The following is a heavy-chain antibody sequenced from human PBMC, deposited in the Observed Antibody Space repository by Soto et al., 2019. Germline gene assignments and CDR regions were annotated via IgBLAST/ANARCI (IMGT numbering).Heavy chain of an antibody. J-gene: IGHJ3*02. D-gene: IGHD3-3*02. CDR3: TRVLALPPNDAFDI. CDR2: IKSKGGGETT. CDR1: GFNFNIAW. Sequence: EGQLVESGGGLVEPGGSLRLSCAASGFNFNIAWMNWVRQAPRKGLEWLGRIKSKGGGETTDYAAFVKGRFTISRDDSKKTLYLQVNSLESEDTAVYYCTRVLALPPNDAFDIWGQGTMVTVSS. V-gene: IGHV3-15*01.